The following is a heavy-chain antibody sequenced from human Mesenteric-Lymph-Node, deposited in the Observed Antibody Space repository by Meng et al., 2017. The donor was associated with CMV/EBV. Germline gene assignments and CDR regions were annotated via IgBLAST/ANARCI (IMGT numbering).Heavy chain of an antibody. Sequence: ASVKVSCKASGYTFTSYGISWVRQAPGQGLEWMGWISAYNGNTNYAQKLQGRVTMTTDTSTSTAYMELRSLRSDDTAVYYCARDRRDVVVPAAYYYYYGTDVWGQGTTVTVSS. CDR3: ARDRRDVVVPAAYYYYYGTDV. CDR1: GYTFTSYG. CDR2: ISAYNGNT. V-gene: IGHV1-18*01. J-gene: IGHJ6*02. D-gene: IGHD2-2*01.